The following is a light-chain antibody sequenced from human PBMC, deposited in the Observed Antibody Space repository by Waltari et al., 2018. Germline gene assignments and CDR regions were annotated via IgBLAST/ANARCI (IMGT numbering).Light chain of an antibody. V-gene: IGKV1-27*01. Sequence: DIQMTQSPSSLSASVGDRVTITCRASQGINNYLAWYQQKPGKVPKVLIYAASTLQSGVPSRFSVSGFGTDFTLTISSLQPEDVASYYCQKYNSVPHTFGPGTKVDIK. CDR3: QKYNSVPHT. J-gene: IGKJ3*01. CDR1: QGINNY. CDR2: AAS.